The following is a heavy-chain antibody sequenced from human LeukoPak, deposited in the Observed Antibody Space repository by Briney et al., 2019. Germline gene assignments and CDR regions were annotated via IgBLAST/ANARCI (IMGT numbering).Heavy chain of an antibody. CDR3: AKVGLRFLEWLRGYFDY. V-gene: IGHV4-39*07. J-gene: IGHJ4*02. CDR2: AYYPGRV. D-gene: IGHD3-3*01. CDR1: GGSVSSSNYY. Sequence: PSETLSLTCTVSGGSVSSSNYYWGWVRQPPGKGLEWIGSAYYPGRVDLISPLKSRVTVSLDTSKNQFSLQLTSVAPEDTAIYYCAKVGLRFLEWLRGYFDYWGQGTLVTVSS.